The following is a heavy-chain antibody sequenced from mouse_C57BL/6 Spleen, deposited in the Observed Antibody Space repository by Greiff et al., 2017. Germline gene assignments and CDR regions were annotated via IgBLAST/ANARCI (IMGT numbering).Heavy chain of an antibody. V-gene: IGHV1-63*01. Sequence: QVQLQQSGAELVRPGTSVKMSCKASGYTFTNYWIGWAKQRPGHGLEWIGDIYPGGGYTNYNGKFKGKATLTADKSSSTAYMQFSSLTSEDSAIYYCARSDYDDSYFDYWGQGTTLTVSS. D-gene: IGHD2-4*01. CDR1: GYTFTNYW. CDR2: IYPGGGYT. J-gene: IGHJ2*01. CDR3: ARSDYDDSYFDY.